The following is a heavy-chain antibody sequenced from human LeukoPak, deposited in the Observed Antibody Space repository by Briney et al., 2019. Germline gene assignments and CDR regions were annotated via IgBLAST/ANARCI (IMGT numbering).Heavy chain of an antibody. J-gene: IGHJ3*02. Sequence: SETLSLTCAVSGGSLSGYYWSWIRQPPGKGLEWIGYIHYSGSTNYNPSLKSRVTISVDTSKNQFSLKLSSVTAADTAVYYCARDGRHYDFWSGQPGDAFDIWGQGTMVTVSS. CDR3: ARDGRHYDFWSGQPGDAFDI. CDR1: GGSLSGYY. D-gene: IGHD3-3*01. CDR2: IHYSGST. V-gene: IGHV4-59*01.